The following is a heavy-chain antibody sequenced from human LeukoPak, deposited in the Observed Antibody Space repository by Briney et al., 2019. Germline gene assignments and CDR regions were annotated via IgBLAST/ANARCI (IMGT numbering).Heavy chain of an antibody. CDR3: ARAEQSYDFWSRSYYMDV. V-gene: IGHV4-59*01. J-gene: IGHJ6*03. Sequence: PSETLSLTCTVSGGSISSYYWSWIRQPPGKGLEWIGYIYYSGSTNYNPSLKSRVTISVDTSKNQFSLKLSSVTAADTAVYYCARAEQSYDFWSRSYYMDVWGKGTTVTVSS. CDR2: IYYSGST. D-gene: IGHD3-3*01. CDR1: GGSISSYY.